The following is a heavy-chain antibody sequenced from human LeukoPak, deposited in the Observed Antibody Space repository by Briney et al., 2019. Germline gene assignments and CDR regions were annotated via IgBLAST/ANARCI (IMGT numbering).Heavy chain of an antibody. CDR3: AKAKTPYDILTGYYSSWFDP. Sequence: SQTLSLTCTVSGGSISSGSYYWSWIRQPAGKGLEWIGRIYTSGSTNYNPSLKSRVTISVDTSKNQFSLKLSSVTAADTAVYFFAKAKTPYDILTGYYSSWFDPWGQGTLVTVSS. CDR1: GGSISSGSYY. J-gene: IGHJ5*02. CDR2: IYTSGST. V-gene: IGHV4-61*02. D-gene: IGHD3-9*01.